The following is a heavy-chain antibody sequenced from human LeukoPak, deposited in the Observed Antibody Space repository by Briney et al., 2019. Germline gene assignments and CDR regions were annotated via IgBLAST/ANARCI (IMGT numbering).Heavy chain of an antibody. CDR3: ARVWRVSGYRMYYFDY. CDR2: ISAYNGNT. Sequence: ASVKVSRKASGYTFTSYGISWVRQAPGQGLGWMGWISAYNGNTNYAQKLQGRVTMTTDTSTSTAYMELRSLRSDDTAVYYCARVWRVSGYRMYYFDYWGQGTLVTVSS. V-gene: IGHV1-18*01. J-gene: IGHJ4*02. D-gene: IGHD6-19*01. CDR1: GYTFTSYG.